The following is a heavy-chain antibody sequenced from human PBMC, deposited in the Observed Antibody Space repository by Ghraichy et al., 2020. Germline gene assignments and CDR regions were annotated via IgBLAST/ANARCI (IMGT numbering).Heavy chain of an antibody. J-gene: IGHJ6*03. Sequence: GSLRLSCSASGFTFGDYALSWVRQAPGKELEWVGLIRSEAYGETTEYAASVKGRFTISRDDSKSIAYLQMNSLKTEDTAVYYCTREWGSGSAFYYYFIDVWGKGTTVTVSS. CDR2: IRSEAYGETT. V-gene: IGHV3-49*04. CDR3: TREWGSGSAFYYYFIDV. CDR1: GFTFGDYA. D-gene: IGHD3-22*01.